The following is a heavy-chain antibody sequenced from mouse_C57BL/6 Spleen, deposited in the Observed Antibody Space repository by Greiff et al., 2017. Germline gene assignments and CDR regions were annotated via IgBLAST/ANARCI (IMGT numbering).Heavy chain of an antibody. Sequence: EVKLMESGPGLVKPSQSLSLTCSVTGYSITSGYYWNWIRQFPGNKLEWMGYISYDGSNNYNPSLKNRISITRDTSKNQFFLKLNSVTTEDTATYYCARDEGPSTYWGQGTLVTVSA. J-gene: IGHJ3*01. CDR3: ARDEGPSTY. CDR1: GYSITSGYY. CDR2: ISYDGSN. V-gene: IGHV3-6*01. D-gene: IGHD3-3*01.